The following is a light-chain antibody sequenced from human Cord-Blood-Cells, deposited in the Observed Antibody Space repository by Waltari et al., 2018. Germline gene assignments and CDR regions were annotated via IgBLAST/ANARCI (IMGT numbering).Light chain of an antibody. V-gene: IGKV1-33*01. J-gene: IGKJ4*01. CDR3: QQYDNLPT. Sequence: DIQMTQSPSSLSASVGDRVTITCQASQDISNYLNWYQQKPGKAPKLLNYDASNLETGDPSRFSGSGSGTDFTFTISSLQPEDIATYYCQQYDNLPTFGGGTKVEIK. CDR2: DAS. CDR1: QDISNY.